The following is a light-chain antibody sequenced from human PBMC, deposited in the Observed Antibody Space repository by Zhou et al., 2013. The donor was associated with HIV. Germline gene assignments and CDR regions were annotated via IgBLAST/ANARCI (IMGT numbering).Light chain of an antibody. J-gene: IGKJ2*01. Sequence: DIQLTQSPSTLSASAGDGVIITCRASSSVNKWLAWYQQKPGRAPKLLIYDASTLENGVSSRFRGRGFGTEFTLTINNLQPDDSATYYCQHYSSDSEYTFGPGTTLEI. CDR3: QHYSSDSEYT. CDR1: SSVNKW. CDR2: DAS. V-gene: IGKV1-5*03.